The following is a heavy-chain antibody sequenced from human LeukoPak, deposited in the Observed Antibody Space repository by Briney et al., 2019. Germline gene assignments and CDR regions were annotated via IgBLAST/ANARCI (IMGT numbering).Heavy chain of an antibody. Sequence: GGSLRLSCGASGFTFSTYTMNWVRQAPGKGLEWVSAISGSGGTTYYADSVKGRFTISRVNSKNTLYLQMNSLRAEDTAVYYCAKLYYYDSSGPFDCWGQGTLVTVSS. CDR1: GFTFSTYT. V-gene: IGHV3-23*01. CDR3: AKLYYYDSSGPFDC. D-gene: IGHD3-22*01. J-gene: IGHJ4*02. CDR2: ISGSGGTT.